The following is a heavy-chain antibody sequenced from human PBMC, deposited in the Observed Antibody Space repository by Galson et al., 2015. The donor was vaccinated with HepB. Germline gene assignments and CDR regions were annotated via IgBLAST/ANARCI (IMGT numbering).Heavy chain of an antibody. D-gene: IGHD1-7*01. Sequence: SLRLSCAASGFTFSSYAMSWVRQAPGKGLEWVSAVSGHGANAYYADSVKGRFTISRDNSKDTVYLQMNSLRADDTAVYYCANLFPINNWNYLDLDYWGQGTLVTVSS. J-gene: IGHJ4*02. V-gene: IGHV3-23*01. CDR1: GFTFSSYA. CDR3: ANLFPINNWNYLDLDY. CDR2: VSGHGANA.